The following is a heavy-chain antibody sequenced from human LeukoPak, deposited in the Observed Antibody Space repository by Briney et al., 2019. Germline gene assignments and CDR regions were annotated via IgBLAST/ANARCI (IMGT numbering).Heavy chain of an antibody. J-gene: IGHJ5*02. CDR2: ISSSSSYI. CDR3: ARGRGYYDSSGYIISWFDP. V-gene: IGHV3-21*01. Sequence: GGSLRLSCAASGFTFSSYAMSWVRQAPGKGLEWVSSISSSSSYIYYADSVKGRFTISRDNAKNSLYLQMNSLRAEDTAVYYCARGRGYYDSSGYIISWFDPWGQGTLVTVSS. CDR1: GFTFSSYA. D-gene: IGHD3-22*01.